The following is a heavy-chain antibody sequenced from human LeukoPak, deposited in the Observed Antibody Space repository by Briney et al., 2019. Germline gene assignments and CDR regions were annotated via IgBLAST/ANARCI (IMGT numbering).Heavy chain of an antibody. D-gene: IGHD1-26*01. J-gene: IGHJ4*02. CDR2: ISSSSSTI. CDR3: AKELGGLVGATPDDY. V-gene: IGHV3-48*01. CDR1: GFTFSSYS. Sequence: TGGSLRLSCAASGFTFSSYSMNWVRQAPGKGLEWVSYISSSSSTIYYADSVKGRFTISRDNAKNSLYLQMNSLRAEGTALYYCAKELGGLVGATPDDYWGQGTLVTVSS.